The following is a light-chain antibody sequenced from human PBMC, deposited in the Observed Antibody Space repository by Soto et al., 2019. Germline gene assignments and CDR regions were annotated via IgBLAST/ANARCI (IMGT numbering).Light chain of an antibody. Sequence: QSALTQPASVSGSPGQSITFSCTGTSNDVGYYNLVSWYQQHPGKAPKLMIYEVSKRPSGVSNRFSGSKSGNTASLTISGLQAGDEADYYCCSYAGSNTFWVFGGGTKVTVL. J-gene: IGLJ3*02. V-gene: IGLV2-23*02. CDR1: SNDVGYYNL. CDR3: CSYAGSNTFWV. CDR2: EVS.